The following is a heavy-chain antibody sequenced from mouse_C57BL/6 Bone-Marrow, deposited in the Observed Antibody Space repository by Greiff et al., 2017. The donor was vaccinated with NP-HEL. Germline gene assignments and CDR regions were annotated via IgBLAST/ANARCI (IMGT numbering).Heavy chain of an antibody. Sequence: VQLQQSGPGLVQPSQSLSITCTVSGFSLTSYGVHWVRQPPGKGLEWMGVIWSGGSTDYNAAFISRLSISKYKPKSQVFFKMNSMQADDTAIYYCDKIYYGSSYWYFDVWGTGTTVTVSS. CDR3: DKIYYGSSYWYFDV. D-gene: IGHD1-1*01. J-gene: IGHJ1*03. CDR1: GFSLTSYG. CDR2: IWSGGST. V-gene: IGHV2-4*01.